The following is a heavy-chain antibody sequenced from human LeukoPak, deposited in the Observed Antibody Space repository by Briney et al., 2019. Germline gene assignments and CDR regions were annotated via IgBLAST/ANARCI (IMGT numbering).Heavy chain of an antibody. CDR2: INHSGST. D-gene: IGHD3-3*01. V-gene: IGHV4-34*01. CDR3: ARTTETRNEFWSGYYIDY. CDR1: GGSFSGYY. J-gene: IGHJ4*02. Sequence: SETLSLTCAVYGGSFSGYYWSWIRQPPGKGLEWIGEINHSGSTNHNPSLKSRVTISVDTSKNQFSLKLSSVTAADTAVYYCARTTETRNEFWSGYYIDYWGQGTLVTVSS.